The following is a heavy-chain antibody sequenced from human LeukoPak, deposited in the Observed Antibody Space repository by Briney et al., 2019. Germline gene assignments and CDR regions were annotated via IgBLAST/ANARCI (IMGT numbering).Heavy chain of an antibody. J-gene: IGHJ6*03. V-gene: IGHV3-43D*03. D-gene: IGHD3-3*01. Sequence: PGGSLRLSCAASGFTFDDYAMHWVRQAPGKGLEWVSLISWDGGSTYYADSVKGRFTIFRDNSKNSLYLQMNSLTAEDTALYYCAKDGVGVVSRGDYYYYYMDVWGKGTTVTVSS. CDR2: ISWDGGST. CDR3: AKDGVGVVSRGDYYYYYMDV. CDR1: GFTFDDYA.